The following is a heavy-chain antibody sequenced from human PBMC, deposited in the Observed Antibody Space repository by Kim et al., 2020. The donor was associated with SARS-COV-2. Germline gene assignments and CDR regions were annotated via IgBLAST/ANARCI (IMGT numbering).Heavy chain of an antibody. CDR2: SGST. V-gene: IGHV4-4*09. CDR3: ASLGGMDV. Sequence: SGSTNYAPSRKSRVTISVDTSKNQFSLKLSSVTAADTAVYYCASLGGMDVWGQGTTVTVSS. J-gene: IGHJ6*02.